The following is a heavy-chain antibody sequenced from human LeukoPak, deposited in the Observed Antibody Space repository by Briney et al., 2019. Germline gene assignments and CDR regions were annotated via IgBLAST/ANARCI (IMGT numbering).Heavy chain of an antibody. D-gene: IGHD2-2*01. V-gene: IGHV4-59*11. J-gene: IGHJ6*01. Sequence: SETLSLTCSVSGSSISPHHWTWIRQAPAEGLEWIGYIYHSGSTYYSPSLKSRVTISVDTSNNHFSLKMNSVTAADTAVYYCARTAAAFYYNGMDVWGQGTTGTMSS. CDR1: GSSISPHH. CDR2: IYHSGST. CDR3: ARTAAAFYYNGMDV.